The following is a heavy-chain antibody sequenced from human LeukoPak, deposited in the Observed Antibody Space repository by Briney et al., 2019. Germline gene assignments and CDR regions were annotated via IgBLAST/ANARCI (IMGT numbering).Heavy chain of an antibody. CDR3: ARAVWLVGSIFGAPYYYYGMDV. CDR2: INPSGGST. CDR1: GYTFTSDY. V-gene: IGHV1-46*01. J-gene: IGHJ6*02. D-gene: IGHD3-10*01. Sequence: GASVKVSCKASGYTFTSDYMHWVRQAPGQGLEWMGIINPSGGSTSYAQKFQGRVTMTRDTSTSTVYMELSSLRSEDTAVYYCARAVWLVGSIFGAPYYYYGMDVWGQGTTVTVSS.